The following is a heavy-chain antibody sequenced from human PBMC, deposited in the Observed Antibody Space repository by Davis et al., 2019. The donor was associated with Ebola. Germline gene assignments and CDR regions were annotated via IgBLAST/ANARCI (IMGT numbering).Heavy chain of an antibody. CDR3: ARDRSTWSIAARPRNY. J-gene: IGHJ4*02. Sequence: GGSLRLSCAASGFTFSSYAMSWVRQAPGKGLEWVSAISGSGGSTYYADSVKGRFTISRDNSKNTLYLQMNSLRDEDTAVYYDARDRSTWSIAARPRNYWGQGTLVTVSS. D-gene: IGHD6-6*01. V-gene: IGHV3-23*01. CDR2: ISGSGGST. CDR1: GFTFSSYA.